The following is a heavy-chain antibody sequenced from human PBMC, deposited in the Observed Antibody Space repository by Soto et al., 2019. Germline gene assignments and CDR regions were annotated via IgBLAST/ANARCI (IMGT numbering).Heavy chain of an antibody. CDR3: ARGGRADCSSTSCHANYFHYMDV. Sequence: EVQLVESGGGLVKPGGSLRLSCAASGFTFSSYSMNWVRQAPGKGLEWVSSISSSSGYIYYADSVKGRFTISRDNAKNSLYLQMNSLTDEYTAVFYCARGGRADCSSTSCHANYFHYMDVWGKGTTVTVSS. V-gene: IGHV3-21*01. D-gene: IGHD2-2*01. J-gene: IGHJ6*03. CDR2: ISSSSGYI. CDR1: GFTFSSYS.